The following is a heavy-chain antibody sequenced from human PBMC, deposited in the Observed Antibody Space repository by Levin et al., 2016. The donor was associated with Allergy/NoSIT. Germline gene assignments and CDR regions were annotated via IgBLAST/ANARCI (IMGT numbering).Heavy chain of an antibody. D-gene: IGHD5-12*01. J-gene: IGHJ4*02. V-gene: IGHV3-21*01. CDR1: GFTFSSYS. Sequence: GGSLRLSCAASGFTFSSYSMNWVRQAPGKGLEWVSTISSSSSYIYYADSMKGRFTISRDNAKNSLYLQMSSLRAEDTAVYYCASASGYPTHFDYWGQGTLVTVSS. CDR3: ASASGYPTHFDY. CDR2: ISSSSSYI.